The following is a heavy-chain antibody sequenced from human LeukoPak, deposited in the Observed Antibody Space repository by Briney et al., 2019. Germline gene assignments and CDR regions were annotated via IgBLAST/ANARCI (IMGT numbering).Heavy chain of an antibody. CDR2: ISYDGSNK. Sequence: GGSLRLSCAASGFTFSSYAMHWVRQAPGQGLEWVAVISYDGSNKYYADSVKGRFTISRDNSKNTLYLQMNGLRAEDTAVYYCARVGRNYFDYWGQGTLVTVSS. J-gene: IGHJ4*02. CDR1: GFTFSSYA. V-gene: IGHV3-30-3*01. D-gene: IGHD3-10*01. CDR3: ARVGRNYFDY.